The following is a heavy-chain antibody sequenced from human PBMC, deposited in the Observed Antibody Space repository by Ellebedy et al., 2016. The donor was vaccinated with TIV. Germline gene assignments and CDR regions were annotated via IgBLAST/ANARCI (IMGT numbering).Heavy chain of an antibody. J-gene: IGHJ4*02. CDR2: ISYDGSDL. CDR3: AKRVVTGTGLDY. D-gene: IGHD1-7*01. V-gene: IGHV3-30*18. CDR1: GFAFSYYA. Sequence: PGGSLRLSCAASGFAFSYYAMHWVRQAPGKGLEWVALISYDGSDLYYTDSVKGRFTISRDNSKNTLYLLMNSLRAEDTAVYFCAKRVVTGTGLDYWGQGDLVTVSS.